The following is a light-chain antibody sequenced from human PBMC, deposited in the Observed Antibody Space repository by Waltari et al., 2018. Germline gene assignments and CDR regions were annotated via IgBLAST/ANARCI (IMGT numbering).Light chain of an antibody. V-gene: IGKV3-20*01. CDR1: QSVSKY. J-gene: IGKJ1*01. CDR2: DAS. CDR3: QKYVSLPAT. Sequence: EIVLTQSPGTLSLSPGERDTLSCRASQSVSKYLAWYQQKPGQAPSLLIYDASTRATDIPDRCSGSGSGTDFSLTISRLEPEDFAVYYCQKYVSLPATFGQGTKVEIK.